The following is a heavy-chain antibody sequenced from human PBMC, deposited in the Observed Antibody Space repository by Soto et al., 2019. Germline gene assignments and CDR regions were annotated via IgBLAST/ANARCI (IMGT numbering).Heavy chain of an antibody. CDR2: INPNSGGT. CDR3: ARGSEYSSSRYAFDI. Sequence: GASVKVSCKASGYTFTGYYMHWVRQAPGQGLEWMGWINPNSGGTNYAQKFQGRVTMTRDTSTSTAYMELSRLRSDDTAVYYCARGSEYSSSRYAFDIWGQGTMVTVSS. V-gene: IGHV1-2*02. J-gene: IGHJ3*02. CDR1: GYTFTGYY. D-gene: IGHD6-6*01.